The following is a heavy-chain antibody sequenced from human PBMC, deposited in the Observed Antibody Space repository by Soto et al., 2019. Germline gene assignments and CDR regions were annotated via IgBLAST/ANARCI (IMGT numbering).Heavy chain of an antibody. CDR1: DSSINSNYY. Sequence: PSETLSLTCGVSDSSINSNYYWLWIRQPPGKGLEWIGAIHHSGTTYYTPSLKSRVTISMDMSKNHFSLRLTSVTAADTAIYYCARGSPPRLPPGYWGQGTLVTVSS. CDR2: IHHSGTT. V-gene: IGHV4-38-2*01. CDR3: ARGSPPRLPPGY. D-gene: IGHD4-17*01. J-gene: IGHJ4*02.